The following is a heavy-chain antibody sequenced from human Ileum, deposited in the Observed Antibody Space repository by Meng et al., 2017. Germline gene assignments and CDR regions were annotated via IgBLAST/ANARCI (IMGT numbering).Heavy chain of an antibody. CDR3: TNDRLNH. CDR2: INPDGSNP. CDR1: GLTSTDHW. D-gene: IGHD1-1*01. J-gene: IGHJ1*01. Sequence: VHVVEAGGGLAPPGGSLRLSCEASGLTSTDHWMHWVRQGPGKGLVWVSRINPDGSNPTYADSVKGRFTISRDNAKNTVYLQMNSLRAEDSALYYCTNDRLNHWGQGALVTVSS. V-gene: IGHV3-74*01.